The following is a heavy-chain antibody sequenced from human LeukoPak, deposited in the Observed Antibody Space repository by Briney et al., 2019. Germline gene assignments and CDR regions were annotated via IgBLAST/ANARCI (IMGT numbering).Heavy chain of an antibody. V-gene: IGHV1-8*01. CDR3: ARSMGDYGYYYYYMDV. Sequence: ASVKVSCKASGYTFTSYDINWVRQATGQGLEWMGWMNPNSGNTDYAQKFQGRVTMTRNTSISTAYMELSSLRSEDTAVYYCARSMGDYGYYYYYMDVWGKGTTVTVSS. J-gene: IGHJ6*03. D-gene: IGHD4-17*01. CDR2: MNPNSGNT. CDR1: GYTFTSYD.